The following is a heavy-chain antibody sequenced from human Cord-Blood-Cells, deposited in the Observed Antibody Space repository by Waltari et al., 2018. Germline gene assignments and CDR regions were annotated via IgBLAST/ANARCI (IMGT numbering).Heavy chain of an antibody. V-gene: IGHV3-30*04. CDR2: ISYDGSNK. Sequence: QVQLVESGGGVVQPGRSLRLSCAASGFTFSSYAMPWVRQAPRKGLEWVAVISYDGSNKYYADSVKGRFTISRDNSKNTLYLQMNSLRAEDTAVYYCARESYYYDSSGYAFDIWGQGTMVTVSS. CDR3: ARESYYYDSSGYAFDI. D-gene: IGHD3-22*01. CDR1: GFTFSSYA. J-gene: IGHJ3*02.